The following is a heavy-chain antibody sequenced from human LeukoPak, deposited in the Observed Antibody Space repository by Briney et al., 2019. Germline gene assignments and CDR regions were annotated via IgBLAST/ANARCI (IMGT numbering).Heavy chain of an antibody. CDR3: ARGEYGSGSYHIDY. CDR2: ISSSSSYI. CDR1: GFTFSSYS. Sequence: PGGSLRLSCAASGFTFSSYSMNCVRQAPGKGLEWVSFISSSSSYIYYADSVKGRFTISRDNAKNSLYLQMNSLRAEDTAVYYCARGEYGSGSYHIDYWGQGTLVTVSS. V-gene: IGHV3-21*01. J-gene: IGHJ4*02. D-gene: IGHD3-10*01.